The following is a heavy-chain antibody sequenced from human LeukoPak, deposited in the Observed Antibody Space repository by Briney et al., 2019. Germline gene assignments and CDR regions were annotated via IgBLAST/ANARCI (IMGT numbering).Heavy chain of an antibody. V-gene: IGHV1-69*06. Sequence: SVKVSCKASGGTFSSYAISWVRQAPGQGLEWMGGIIPIFGTANYAQKFQGRVTITADKSTGTAYMELSSLRSEDTAVYYCARGFHRLYGSGSYYNPEFDYWGQGTLVTVSS. D-gene: IGHD3-10*01. CDR3: ARGFHRLYGSGSYYNPEFDY. CDR1: GGTFSSYA. J-gene: IGHJ4*02. CDR2: IIPIFGTA.